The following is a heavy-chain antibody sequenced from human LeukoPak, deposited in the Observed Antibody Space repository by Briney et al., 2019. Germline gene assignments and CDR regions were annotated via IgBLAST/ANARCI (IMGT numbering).Heavy chain of an antibody. J-gene: IGHJ4*02. CDR1: GGSFSGYY. D-gene: IGHD3-9*01. CDR3: ARDQTHYDILTGQMDY. Sequence: SETLSLTCAVYGGSFSGYYWSWIRQPPGKGLEWIGEINHSGSTNYNPSLKSRITISVDTSKNQFSLKLSSVTAADTAVYYCARDQTHYDILTGQMDYWGQGTLVTVSS. V-gene: IGHV4-34*01. CDR2: INHSGST.